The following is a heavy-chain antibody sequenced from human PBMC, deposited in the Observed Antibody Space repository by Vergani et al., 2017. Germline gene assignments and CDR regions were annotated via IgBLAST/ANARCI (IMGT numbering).Heavy chain of an antibody. CDR2: IIPIFGTA. Sequence: QVQLVQSGAEVKKPGSSVQVSCKASGGTFSSYAISWVRQAPGQGLEWMGGIIPIFGTANYAQKFPGRVTITTDTSATTVDMELSILRSEDTAVYYCASPQQPHPTGFDYWGQGTLVTVSS. J-gene: IGHJ4*02. CDR1: GGTFSSYA. V-gene: IGHV1-69*05. CDR3: ASPQQPHPTGFDY. D-gene: IGHD6-13*01.